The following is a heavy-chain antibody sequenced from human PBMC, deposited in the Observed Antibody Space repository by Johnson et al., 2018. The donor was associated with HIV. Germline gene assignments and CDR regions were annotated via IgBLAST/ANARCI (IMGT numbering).Heavy chain of an antibody. D-gene: IGHD3-22*01. CDR3: ARGVRDSSGYPFAFDI. Sequence: EVQLVESGGGVARPGGPLRVSCVASGFNFGAYGMSWVRQAPGEGLEWVSGISRNGGPSGSADYVRGRFTISRDNAKNSLYLKMHSLRAEDTALYYCARGVRDSSGYPFAFDIWGQGTMVTVSS. V-gene: IGHV3-20*04. CDR2: ISRNGGPS. CDR1: GFNFGAYG. J-gene: IGHJ3*02.